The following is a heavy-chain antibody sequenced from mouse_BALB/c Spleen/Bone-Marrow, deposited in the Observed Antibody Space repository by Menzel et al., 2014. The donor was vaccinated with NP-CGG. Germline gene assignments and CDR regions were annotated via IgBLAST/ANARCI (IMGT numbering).Heavy chain of an antibody. V-gene: IGHV4-1*02. CDR3: ARPPLYYDYAWFAY. J-gene: IGHJ3*01. CDR1: GFDFSRYW. CDR2: INPDSSTI. Sequence: EVKVEESGGGLVQPGGSLKLSCAASGFDFSRYWMSWVRQAPGKGLEWIGEINPDSSTISYTPSLKDKFIISRDNAKNTLYLQMSKVRSEDTALYYCARPPLYYDYAWFAYWGQGTLVTVSA. D-gene: IGHD2-4*01.